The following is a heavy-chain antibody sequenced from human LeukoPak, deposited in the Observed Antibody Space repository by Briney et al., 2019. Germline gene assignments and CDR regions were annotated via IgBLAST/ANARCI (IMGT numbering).Heavy chain of an antibody. CDR2: IKSKTDGGTT. V-gene: IGHV3-15*01. Sequence: GGSLRLSCAASGFTFSNAWMSWARQAPGKGLEWVGRIKSKTDGGTTDYAAPVKGRFTISRDDSKNTLYLQMNSLRAEDTAVYYCAKPHYYDSSGSYIAGAFDIWGQGTMVTVSS. J-gene: IGHJ3*02. CDR3: AKPHYYDSSGSYIAGAFDI. CDR1: GFTFSNAW. D-gene: IGHD3-22*01.